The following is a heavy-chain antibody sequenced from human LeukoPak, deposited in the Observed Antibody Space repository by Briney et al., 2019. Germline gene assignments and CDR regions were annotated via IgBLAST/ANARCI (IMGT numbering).Heavy chain of an antibody. J-gene: IGHJ6*04. CDR3: AELGITMIGGV. CDR2: INTDGSTI. CDR1: GFTVSSNY. Sequence: GGSLRLSCAASGFTVSSNYMNWVRQAPGKGLVWVSRINTDGSTINYAGSVKGRFTISRDDAKNSLYLQMNSLRAEDTAVYYCAELGITMIGGVWGKGTTVTISS. V-gene: IGHV3-74*01. D-gene: IGHD3-10*02.